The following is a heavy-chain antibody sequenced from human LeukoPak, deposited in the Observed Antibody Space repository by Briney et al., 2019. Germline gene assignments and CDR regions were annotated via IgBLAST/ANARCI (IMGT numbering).Heavy chain of an antibody. J-gene: IGHJ4*02. CDR1: GFSFSQFW. D-gene: IGHD3-10*01. CDR3: AIQKADLITMIRGILAF. CDR2: IKQDGSEK. Sequence: SGGSLRLSCATSGFSFSQFWMSWVRQTPGKGLEWVANIKQDGSEKYYVDSVKGRFTISRDNAKNSLSLQMNSLRAEDTAVYYCAIQKADLITMIRGILAFWGQGTLVTVSS. V-gene: IGHV3-7*01.